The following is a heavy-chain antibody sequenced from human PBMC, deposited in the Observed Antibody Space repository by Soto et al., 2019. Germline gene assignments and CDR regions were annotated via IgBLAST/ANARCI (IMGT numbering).Heavy chain of an antibody. CDR1: VCSVGGGDYF. J-gene: IGHJ6*02. D-gene: IGHD3-10*01. V-gene: IGHV4-61*08. CDR3: ARSPNYYYYGFDV. CDR2: IYYSGST. Sequence: SETLYLTCTVSVCSVGGGDYFWSLLRQSPGKRLEWIAYIYYSGSTNYNPSLKSRATISVDTSKSQVSLTLTSMTAADAALYYCARSPNYYYYGFDVWGQGTAVTVSS.